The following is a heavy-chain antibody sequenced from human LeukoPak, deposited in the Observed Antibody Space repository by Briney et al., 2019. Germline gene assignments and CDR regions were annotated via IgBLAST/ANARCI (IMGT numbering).Heavy chain of an antibody. CDR1: GFSFRNTW. CDR3: ATDAYLLFGEFAY. J-gene: IGHJ4*02. D-gene: IGHD3-10*01. Sequence: GGSLRLSCAASGFSFRNTWMSWVRQSPGRGLEWVGRFKSNTDGGATVYSAPVKGRFTISRDDSKNTLYLQMDSLKAEDTAVYYCATDAYLLFGEFAYWGQGILVTVSS. CDR2: FKSNTDGGAT. V-gene: IGHV3-15*01.